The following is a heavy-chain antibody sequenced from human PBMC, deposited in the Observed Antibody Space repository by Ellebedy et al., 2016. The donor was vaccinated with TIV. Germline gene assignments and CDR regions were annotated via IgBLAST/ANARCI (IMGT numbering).Heavy chain of an antibody. J-gene: IGHJ4*02. CDR3: AKEDRRELLHFDY. V-gene: IGHV3-23*01. Sequence: GESLKISCAASGFSFSSYAMSWVRQAPGKGLEWVSAISGSGGSTYYADSVKGRFTISRDNSKNTLYLQMNSLRAEDTAVYYCAKEDRRELLHFDYWGQGTLVTVSS. CDR1: GFSFSSYA. CDR2: ISGSGGST. D-gene: IGHD1-26*01.